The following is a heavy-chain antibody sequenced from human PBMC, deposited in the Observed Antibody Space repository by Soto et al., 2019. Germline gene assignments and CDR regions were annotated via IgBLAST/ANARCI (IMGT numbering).Heavy chain of an antibody. J-gene: IGHJ4*02. CDR3: ASTNKAGSCDY. D-gene: IGHD6-13*01. Sequence: QVQLQESGPGLVKPSETLSLTCTVSGGSISSYYWSWIRQPPGKGLEWIGYIYYSGSTNYNPSLKSRVTISVDTSKNQFSLKLSSVTAADTAVYYCASTNKAGSCDYWGQGTLVTVSS. CDR2: IYYSGST. CDR1: GGSISSYY. V-gene: IGHV4-59*01.